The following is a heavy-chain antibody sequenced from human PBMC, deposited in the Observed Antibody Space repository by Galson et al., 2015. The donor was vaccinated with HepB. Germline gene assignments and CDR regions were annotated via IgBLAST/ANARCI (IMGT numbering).Heavy chain of an antibody. CDR3: AKLASSWSPFDD. Sequence: SLRLSCAASGLTFSSYAINWVRQAPGKGLEWVSSITSSGGGTHYADSVKGRFSISRDNSKKILYLQMKSLRAGDTAVYYCAKLASSWSPFDDWGQGTLVTVSS. CDR2: ITSSGGGT. J-gene: IGHJ4*02. D-gene: IGHD6-13*01. CDR1: GLTFSSYA. V-gene: IGHV3-23*01.